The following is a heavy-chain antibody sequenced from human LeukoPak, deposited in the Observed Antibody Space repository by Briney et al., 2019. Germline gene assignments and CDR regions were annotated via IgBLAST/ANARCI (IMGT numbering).Heavy chain of an antibody. Sequence: SETLSLTCAVYGGSFSDYYWSWIRQPPGKGLEWIGEINHSGSTNYNPSLKSRVTISVDTSKNQFSLKLSSVTAADTAVYYCASLYSDYYYGMDVWGQGTTVTVSS. V-gene: IGHV4-34*01. CDR1: GGSFSDYY. CDR3: ASLYSDYYYGMDV. J-gene: IGHJ6*02. D-gene: IGHD5-12*01. CDR2: INHSGST.